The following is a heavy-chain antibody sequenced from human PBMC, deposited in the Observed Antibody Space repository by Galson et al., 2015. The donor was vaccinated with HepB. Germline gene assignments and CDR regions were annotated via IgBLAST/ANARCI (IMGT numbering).Heavy chain of an antibody. CDR1: GFTFSSYS. CDR2: ISSSSSYI. D-gene: IGHD6-19*01. J-gene: IGHJ5*02. V-gene: IGHV3-21*01. CDR3: ASEHSSGWRYNWFDP. Sequence: SLRLSCAASGFTFSSYSMNWVRQAPGKGLEWVSSISSSSSYIYYADSVKGRFTISRDNAKNSLYLQMNSLRAEDTAVYYCASEHSSGWRYNWFDPWGQGTLVTVSS.